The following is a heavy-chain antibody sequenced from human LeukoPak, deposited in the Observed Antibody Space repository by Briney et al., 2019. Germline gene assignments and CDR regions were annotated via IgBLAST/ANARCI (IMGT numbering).Heavy chain of an antibody. Sequence: GASVKVSCKASGYTFSDYYIHWVRQAPGQGLEWMGWINPNSGGTNYAQKFQGRVTMTRDTSISTAYMELSSLSSDDTAVYYCARDRGSYFRESCDYWGQGTLVTVSS. CDR2: INPNSGGT. CDR3: ARDRGSYFRESCDY. J-gene: IGHJ4*02. V-gene: IGHV1-2*02. CDR1: GYTFSDYY. D-gene: IGHD1-26*01.